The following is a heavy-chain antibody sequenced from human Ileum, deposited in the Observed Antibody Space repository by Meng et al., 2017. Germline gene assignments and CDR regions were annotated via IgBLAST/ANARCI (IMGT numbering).Heavy chain of an antibody. CDR3: AASLDGNRFDP. J-gene: IGHJ5*02. V-gene: IGHV4-30-4*01. CDR1: GGSISSGDYY. D-gene: IGHD1-26*01. Sequence: VQLQESGPGRVKSSQTLSLTCPVSGGSISSGDYYWSWIRQPPGKGLEWIGYIFDTGPPSYSPPLRSRLSISMDTSKNQFSLRLTSVSAADTAVYYCAASLDGNRFDPWGQGTLVTVSS. CDR2: IFDTGPP.